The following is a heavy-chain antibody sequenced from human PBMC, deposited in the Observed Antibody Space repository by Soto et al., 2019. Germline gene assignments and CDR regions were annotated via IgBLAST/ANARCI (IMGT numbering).Heavy chain of an antibody. CDR3: ARGRWLQPFDY. D-gene: IGHD5-12*01. V-gene: IGHV4-34*01. J-gene: IGHJ4*02. Sequence: SETLSLTCAVYGGSFSGYYWSWIRQPPGKGLEWIGEINHSGSTNYNPSLKSRVTISVDTSKNQFSLKLSSVTAADTAVYYCARGRWLQPFDYWGQGTLVTVSS. CDR2: INHSGST. CDR1: GGSFSGYY.